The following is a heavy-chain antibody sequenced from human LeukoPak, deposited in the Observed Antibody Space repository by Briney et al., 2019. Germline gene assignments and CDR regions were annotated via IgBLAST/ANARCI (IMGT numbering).Heavy chain of an antibody. CDR1: GYSFPIYW. D-gene: IGHD3-9*01. Sequence: GESLRISCQASGYSFPIYWIAWVRQVSGKGLEWLGIIYPSNSDTRYSPSFQGRVTIPVDTSVTTAYLQLSSLQTSDTAIYYCARHSYDDILTGTTPPDYWGQGTLLTISS. J-gene: IGHJ4*02. CDR2: IYPSNSDT. CDR3: ARHSYDDILTGTTPPDY. V-gene: IGHV5-51*01.